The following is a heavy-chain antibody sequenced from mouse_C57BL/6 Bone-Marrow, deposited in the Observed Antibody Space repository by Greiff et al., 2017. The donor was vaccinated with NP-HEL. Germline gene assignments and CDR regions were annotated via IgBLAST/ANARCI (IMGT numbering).Heavy chain of an antibody. J-gene: IGHJ2*01. CDR1: GYTFTSYW. Sequence: VQLKQPGAELVRPGSSVKLSCKASGYTFTSYWMHWVKQRPIQGLEWIGNIDPSDSETHYNQKFKDKATLTVDKSSSTAYMQLSSLTSEDSAVYYCARRGDDLDYWGQGTTLTVSS. V-gene: IGHV1-52*01. CDR2: IDPSDSET. D-gene: IGHD5-1*01. CDR3: ARRGDDLDY.